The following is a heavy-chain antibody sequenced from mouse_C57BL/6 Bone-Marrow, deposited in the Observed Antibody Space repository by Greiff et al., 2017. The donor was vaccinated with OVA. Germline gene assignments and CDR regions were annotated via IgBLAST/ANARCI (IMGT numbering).Heavy chain of an antibody. J-gene: IGHJ2*01. CDR2: IYPRSGNT. V-gene: IGHV1-81*01. D-gene: IGHD2-4*01. Sequence: QVHVKQSGAELARPGASVKLSCKASGYTFTSYGIRWVKQRPGQGLEWIGEIYPRSGNTEDNEKFKGKATLTADKSSSTAYMELRRLTSEDSAVDFCSCSRPFYDCDYWGQGTTLTVSS. CDR1: GYTFTSYG. CDR3: SCSRPFYDCDY.